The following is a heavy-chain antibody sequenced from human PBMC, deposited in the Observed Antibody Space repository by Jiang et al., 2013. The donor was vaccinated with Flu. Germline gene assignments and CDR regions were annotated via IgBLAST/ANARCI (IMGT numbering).Heavy chain of an antibody. D-gene: IGHD4-23*01. V-gene: IGHV5-10-1*01. CDR3: ARIATVVTPGDY. Sequence: SWVRQMPGKGLEWMGRIDPSDSYTNYSPSFQGHVTISADKSISTAYLQWSSLKASDTAMYYCARIATVVTPGDYWGQGTLVTVSS. J-gene: IGHJ4*02. CDR2: IDPSDSYT.